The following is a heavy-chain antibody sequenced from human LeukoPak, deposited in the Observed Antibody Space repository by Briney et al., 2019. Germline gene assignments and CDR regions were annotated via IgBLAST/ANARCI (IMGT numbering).Heavy chain of an antibody. J-gene: IGHJ4*02. CDR3: AGGNSGWPFDY. CDR2: IKQDGSEK. CDR1: GFTFSSYW. Sequence: GGSLRLSCSASGFTFSSYWMSWVRQAPGKGLEWVANIKQDGSEKYYVDSVKGRFTISRDNAKNSLYLQMNSLRAEDTAVYYCAGGNSGWPFDYWGQGTLVTVSS. V-gene: IGHV3-7*01. D-gene: IGHD6-19*01.